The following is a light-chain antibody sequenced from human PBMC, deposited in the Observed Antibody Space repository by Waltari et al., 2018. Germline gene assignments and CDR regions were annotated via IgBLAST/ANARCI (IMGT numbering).Light chain of an antibody. CDR3: NSRDTIGDHVV. CDR1: SLRTYY. V-gene: IGLV3-19*01. J-gene: IGLJ2*01. CDR2: GKN. Sequence: SSELTQDPAVSVALGQTVRITCQGDSLRTYYASWYQQKPGQAPVLVFYGKNNRPSGIPDRFSYSSSGNTASLIITGTQAEDEAVYYCNSRDTIGDHVVFGGGTKLTVL.